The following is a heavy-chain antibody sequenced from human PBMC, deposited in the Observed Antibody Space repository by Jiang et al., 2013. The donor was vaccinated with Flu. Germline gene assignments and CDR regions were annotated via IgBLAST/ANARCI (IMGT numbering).Heavy chain of an antibody. J-gene: IGHJ4*02. CDR3: ARANNFDY. V-gene: IGHV4-38-2*02. D-gene: IGHD1/OR15-1a*01. CDR2: IYHSGNT. Sequence: WIGTIYHSGNTYYNPSLKSRVTISLDTSKNQFSLKLSSVTPADTAVYYCARANNFDYWGQGTLVTVSS.